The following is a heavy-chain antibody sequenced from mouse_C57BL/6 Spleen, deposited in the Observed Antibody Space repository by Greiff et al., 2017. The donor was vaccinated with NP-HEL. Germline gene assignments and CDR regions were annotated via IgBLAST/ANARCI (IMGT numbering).Heavy chain of an antibody. J-gene: IGHJ2*01. CDR3: ARRYYGSSYYFDY. V-gene: IGHV1-4*01. D-gene: IGHD1-1*01. Sequence: VKLLESGAELARPGASVKMSCKASGYTFTSYTMHWVKQRPGQGLEWIGYINPSSGYTKYNQKFKDKATLTADKSSSTAYMQLSSLTSEDSAVYYCARRYYGSSYYFDYWGQGTTLTVSS. CDR1: GYTFTSYT. CDR2: INPSSGYT.